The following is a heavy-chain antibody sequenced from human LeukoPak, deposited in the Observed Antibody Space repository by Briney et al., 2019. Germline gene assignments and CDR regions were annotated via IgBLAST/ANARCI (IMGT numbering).Heavy chain of an antibody. CDR2: IYYSGST. Sequence: PSETPSLTCTVSGGSISSYYWSWIRQPPGKGLEWIGYIYYSGSTNYNPSPKSRVTISVDTSKNQFSLKLSSVTAADTAVYYCARLPKRITIFGVVEYYFDYWGQGTLVTVSS. V-gene: IGHV4-59*08. D-gene: IGHD3-3*01. CDR3: ARLPKRITIFGVVEYYFDY. CDR1: GGSISSYY. J-gene: IGHJ4*02.